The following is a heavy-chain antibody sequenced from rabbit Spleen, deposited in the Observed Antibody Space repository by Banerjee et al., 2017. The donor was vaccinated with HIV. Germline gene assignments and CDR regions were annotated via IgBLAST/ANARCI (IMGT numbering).Heavy chain of an antibody. CDR3: GRDQAGDADYGPYYLNL. V-gene: IGHV1S45*01. J-gene: IGHJ4*01. CDR1: GFDLSRYG. D-gene: IGHD2-1*01. Sequence: QEQLVESGGGLVQPGGSLKLSCKASGFDLSRYGVSWVRQAPGKGLELIACIASSSATTWYASWANGRFTISKTSSTTVTLQMTSLTVADTATYFCGRDQAGDADYGPYYLNLWGPGTLVTVS. CDR2: IASSSATT.